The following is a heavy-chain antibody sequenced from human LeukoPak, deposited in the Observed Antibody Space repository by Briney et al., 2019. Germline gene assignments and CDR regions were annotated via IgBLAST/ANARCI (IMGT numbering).Heavy chain of an antibody. CDR1: GFTFSSYA. Sequence: GALRLSCAASGFTFSSYAMSWVRPAPGKGLGWVSAISGSGGSTYYADSVKGRFTISRDNSNNTLYLQMISLRAEDTAVYYCAKDQSLTMIVVVQDAFDIWGQGTMVTVSS. V-gene: IGHV3-23*01. J-gene: IGHJ3*02. CDR3: AKDQSLTMIVVVQDAFDI. D-gene: IGHD3-22*01. CDR2: ISGSGGST.